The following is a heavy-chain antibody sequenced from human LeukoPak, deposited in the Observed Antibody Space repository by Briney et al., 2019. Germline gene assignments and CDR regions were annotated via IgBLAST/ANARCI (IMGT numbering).Heavy chain of an antibody. CDR2: INPNSGGT. CDR3: ARDGLSGSYQGFMGV. J-gene: IGHJ6*03. D-gene: IGHD1-26*01. Sequence: ASVKVSCKASGYTFTGYYMHWVRQAPGQGLEWMGWINPNSGGTNYAQKFQGRVTMTRDTSISTAYMELSRLRSDDTAVYYCARDGLSGSYQGFMGVWGKGTTVTVSS. CDR1: GYTFTGYY. V-gene: IGHV1-2*02.